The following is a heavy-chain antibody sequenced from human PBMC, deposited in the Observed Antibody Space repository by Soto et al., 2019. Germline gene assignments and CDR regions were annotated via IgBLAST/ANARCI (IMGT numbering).Heavy chain of an antibody. CDR3: ATWPFCSSTRCPVGANYDFWSGYYETFSY. V-gene: IGHV3-30*03. CDR2: ISYDGSKK. J-gene: IGHJ4*02. D-gene: IGHD3-3*01. CDR1: GFTFRGDG. Sequence: GGSLRVSCVASGFTFRGDGMHWVRQAPGKGLEWVAVISYDGSKKYHAGSVKGRFTISRDSSKKTLSMQMNSLRAEDTAVYYCATWPFCSSTRCPVGANYDFWSGYYETFSYWGQGT.